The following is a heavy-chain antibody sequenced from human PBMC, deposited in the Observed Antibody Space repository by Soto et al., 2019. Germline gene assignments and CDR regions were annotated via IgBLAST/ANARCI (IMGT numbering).Heavy chain of an antibody. Sequence: EVHLLESGGGLVQPGGSLRLSCAASGFTFSSFAMSWVRQAPGKGLEWVSAIGSRGDSTYYADSVKGRFTISRDNFSSTLYLQRNCLRAEDTAVYYCAKDLIYGYNSCRTFGSWGQGTLVTVSS. J-gene: IGHJ4*02. CDR2: IGSRGDST. D-gene: IGHD6-19*01. CDR1: GFTFSSFA. CDR3: AKDLIYGYNSCRTFGS. V-gene: IGHV3-23*01.